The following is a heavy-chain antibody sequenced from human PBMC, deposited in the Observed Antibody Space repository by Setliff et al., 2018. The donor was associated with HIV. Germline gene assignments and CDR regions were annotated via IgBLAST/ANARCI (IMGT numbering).Heavy chain of an antibody. V-gene: IGHV4-38-2*01. CDR3: ARVPFTTGFDY. J-gene: IGHJ4*02. CDR2: IYHSGGT. Sequence: SETLSLTCADSGYSISSGYYWGWIRQPPGRGLEWIGNIYHSGGTHYNPSLRSRVTISVDTSKNHFSLKLSSVTAADTAVFYCARVPFTTGFDYWGQGILVTVSS. D-gene: IGHD3-3*01. CDR1: GYSISSGYY.